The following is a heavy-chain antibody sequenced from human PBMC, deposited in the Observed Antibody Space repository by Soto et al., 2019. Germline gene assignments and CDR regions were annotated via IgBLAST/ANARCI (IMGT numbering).Heavy chain of an antibody. Sequence: QVQLVESGGGVAQPGRSLRLSCAACGFTFGIHVMHWVRPAPGKGLGWVAAMSDDGSKEYYADSVKGRFTISRDNSKDTLFLQMNSLRPEDTALYYCAREVYYDFWSGFNTHPYYFDYWGQGTLVSVSS. V-gene: IGHV3-30-3*01. CDR3: AREVYYDFWSGFNTHPYYFDY. D-gene: IGHD3-3*01. J-gene: IGHJ4*02. CDR2: MSDDGSKE. CDR1: GFTFGIHV.